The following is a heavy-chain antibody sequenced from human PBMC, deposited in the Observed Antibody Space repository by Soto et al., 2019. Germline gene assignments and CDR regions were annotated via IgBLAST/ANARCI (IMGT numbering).Heavy chain of an antibody. CDR3: ATGGRGYSSAPRFYFEY. CDR1: GGFFSSNA. Sequence: QVQLVQSGAEVKKPGSSVKVSCQASGGFFSSNAISWVRQAPGQGLEWMEGILPIFHTTHYAQKFQGRVTITADESTSTAYMELSSLKSEDTALYYCATGGRGYSSAPRFYFEYWGQGTLVPVSS. V-gene: IGHV1-69*01. J-gene: IGHJ4*02. D-gene: IGHD5-18*01. CDR2: ILPIFHTT.